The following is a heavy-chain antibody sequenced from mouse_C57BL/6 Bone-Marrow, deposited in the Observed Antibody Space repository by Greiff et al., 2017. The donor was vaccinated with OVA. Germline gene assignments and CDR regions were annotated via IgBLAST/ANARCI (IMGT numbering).Heavy chain of an antibody. J-gene: IGHJ1*03. V-gene: IGHV5-4*01. CDR1: GFTFSSYA. CDR2: ISDCGSYT. CDR3: ARDYDYAYWYFDV. D-gene: IGHD2-12*01. Sequence: EVKLVASGGGLVKPGGSLKLSCAASGFTFSSYAMSWVRQTPEKRLEWVATISDCGSYTYYPDNVKGRFTISKDKSKSNLYLQVGNLKSEDTAMYYCARDYDYAYWYFDVWGTGTTVTVSS.